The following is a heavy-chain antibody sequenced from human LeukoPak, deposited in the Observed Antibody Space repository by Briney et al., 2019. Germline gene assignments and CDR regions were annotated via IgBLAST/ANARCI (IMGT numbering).Heavy chain of an antibody. Sequence: GRSLRLSCSASGFTFSSYGMHWVRQAPGKGLEWVAVIWYGGSNKYYADSVKGRFTISRDNSKNTLYLQMNSLRAEDTAVYYCAKDLGSWGQGTLVTVSS. CDR2: IWYGGSNK. CDR1: GFTFSSYG. J-gene: IGHJ5*02. CDR3: AKDLGS. V-gene: IGHV3-30*18.